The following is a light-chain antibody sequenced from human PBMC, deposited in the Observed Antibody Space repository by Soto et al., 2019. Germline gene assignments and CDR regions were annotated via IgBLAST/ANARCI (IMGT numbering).Light chain of an antibody. V-gene: IGKV3-11*01. J-gene: IGKJ3*01. Sequence: EIVLTQSPATLSLSPGERATLSCRASQSVSSSLAWYQQKPGQAPRLLLYDASNRATGIPARFSGSGSGTDFTLTISSLEPEDVAVYYCQQRSFGPGTKVDIK. CDR2: DAS. CDR3: QQRS. CDR1: QSVSSS.